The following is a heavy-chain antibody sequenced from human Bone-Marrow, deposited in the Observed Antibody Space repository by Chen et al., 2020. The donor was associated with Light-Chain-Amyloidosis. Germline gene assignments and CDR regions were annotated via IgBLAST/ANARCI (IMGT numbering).Heavy chain of an antibody. J-gene: IGHJ6*02. CDR1: GYTFTGYY. Sequence: QVQLVQSGAEVKKPGASVKVSCKASGYTFTGYYMHWVRQAPGQGLEWMGWINPNRGGTNYAQKFQGRVTMTRDTSISTAYMELSRLRSDDTAVYYCAREGLAPYDSSGTPTCGMDVWGQGTTVTVSS. CDR3: AREGLAPYDSSGTPTCGMDV. V-gene: IGHV1-2*02. CDR2: INPNRGGT. D-gene: IGHD3-22*01.